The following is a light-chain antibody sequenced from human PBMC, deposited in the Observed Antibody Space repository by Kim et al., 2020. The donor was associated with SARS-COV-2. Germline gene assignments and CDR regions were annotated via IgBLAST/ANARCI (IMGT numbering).Light chain of an antibody. CDR2: YDS. V-gene: IGLV3-21*04. Sequence: SYELTQPPSVSVAPGQTASITCWGNNFGSKSVNWYQQKPGQAPVLVIYYDSDRPSGIPERFSGSNSGNTATLTISGLQAGDEADYYCQVWDSSSYQGVFG. J-gene: IGLJ2*01. CDR1: NFGSKS. CDR3: QVWDSSSYQGV.